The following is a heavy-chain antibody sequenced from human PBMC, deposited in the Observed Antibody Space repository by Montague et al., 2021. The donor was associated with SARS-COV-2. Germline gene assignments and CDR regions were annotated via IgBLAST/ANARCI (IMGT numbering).Heavy chain of an antibody. Sequence: TLSLTCTVSGGSICSGSYSWSWIRQPAGTGLEWIGRISTSGSTNYNPSLKSRVTISVDTSKNQFSPKLSSVTAADTAVYYCAGGPAATYYYGMDVWGQGTTVTVSS. CDR2: ISTSGST. J-gene: IGHJ6*02. V-gene: IGHV4-61*02. CDR3: AGGPAATYYYGMDV. CDR1: GGSICSGSYS. D-gene: IGHD2-15*01.